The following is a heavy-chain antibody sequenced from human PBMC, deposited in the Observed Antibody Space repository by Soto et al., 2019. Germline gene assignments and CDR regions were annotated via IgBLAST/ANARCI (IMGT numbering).Heavy chain of an antibody. D-gene: IGHD6-6*01. V-gene: IGHV1-69*13. Sequence: SVKICCKASGGTFSSYAISWVRQAPGQGLEWMGGIIPIFGTANYAQKFQGRVTITADESTSTAYMELSSLRSEDTAVYYCARVSGPLLVANSFDIWREGPMFPVS. CDR2: IIPIFGTA. CDR3: ARVSGPLLVANSFDI. CDR1: GGTFSSYA. J-gene: IGHJ3*02.